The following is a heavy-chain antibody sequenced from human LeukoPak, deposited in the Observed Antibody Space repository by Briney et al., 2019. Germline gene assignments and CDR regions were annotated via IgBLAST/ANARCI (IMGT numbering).Heavy chain of an antibody. D-gene: IGHD3-10*01. CDR1: GFTFSSYA. CDR3: ARDRYGSGTSPDSFDI. J-gene: IGHJ3*02. Sequence: GGSLRLSCAASGFTFSSYAMNWVRQAPGKGLEWLSYISSSSTIIYDADSVKGRFTISRDNVKNSLYLQMNTLRDEDTAVYFCARDRYGSGTSPDSFDIWGQGTMVTVSS. V-gene: IGHV3-48*02. CDR2: ISSSSTII.